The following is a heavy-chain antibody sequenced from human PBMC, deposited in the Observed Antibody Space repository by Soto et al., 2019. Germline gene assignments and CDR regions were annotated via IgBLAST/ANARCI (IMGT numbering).Heavy chain of an antibody. CDR3: ARDDGAIGAFDI. D-gene: IGHD2-2*02. V-gene: IGHV4-59*01. CDR2: IYYSGST. J-gene: IGHJ3*02. CDR1: GGSISIYY. Sequence: PAETLSLTCTFSGGSISIYYWSWIRQPPGKGLEWIGYIYYSGSTNYNPSLKSRVTISVDTSKNQFSLKLSSVTAADTAVYYCARDDGAIGAFDIWGQGTMVTVSS.